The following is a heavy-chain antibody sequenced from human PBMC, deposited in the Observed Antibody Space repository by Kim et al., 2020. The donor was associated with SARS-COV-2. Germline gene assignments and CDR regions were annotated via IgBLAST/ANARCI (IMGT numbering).Heavy chain of an antibody. J-gene: IGHJ4*02. CDR1: GFTFSSYW. CDR3: AREVLRYFDWLFNPVDY. Sequence: GGSLRLSCAASGFTFSSYWMSWVRQAPGKGLEWVANIKQDGSEKYYVDSVKGRFTISRDNAKNSLYLQMNSLRAEDTAVYYCAREVLRYFDWLFNPVDYWGQGTLVTVSS. D-gene: IGHD3-9*01. V-gene: IGHV3-7*03. CDR2: IKQDGSEK.